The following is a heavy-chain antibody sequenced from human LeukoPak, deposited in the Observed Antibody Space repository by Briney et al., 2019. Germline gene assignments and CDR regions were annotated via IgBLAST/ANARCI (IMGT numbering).Heavy chain of an antibody. V-gene: IGHV1-18*01. CDR2: ISGYNGNT. Sequence: GASVKVSCKASGYTFTSYGITWVRQAPGQGLEWMGWISGYNGNTNYAQKFQGRVTMTTDTSTSTVYMELRSLRSDDTAVYYCARDSGERGSGSYLIAYWGQGTLVTVSS. CDR3: ARDSGERGSGSYLIAY. J-gene: IGHJ4*02. CDR1: GYTFTSYG. D-gene: IGHD3-10*01.